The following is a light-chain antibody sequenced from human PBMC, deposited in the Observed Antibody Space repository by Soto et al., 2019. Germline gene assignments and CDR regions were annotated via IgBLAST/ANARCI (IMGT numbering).Light chain of an antibody. CDR1: SSDVGGYNY. Sequence: QSALTQPASVSGSPGQSITISCTGTSSDVGGYNYVSWYQQHPGKAPKLIIYDVSNRPSGVSNRFSGSKSGNTASLTISGLQAEDEADYYCRSYTSSRTVVFGGGTKLTVL. V-gene: IGLV2-14*01. CDR3: RSYTSSRTVV. CDR2: DVS. J-gene: IGLJ2*01.